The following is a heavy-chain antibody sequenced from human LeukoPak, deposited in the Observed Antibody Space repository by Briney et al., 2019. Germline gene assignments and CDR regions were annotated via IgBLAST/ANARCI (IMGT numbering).Heavy chain of an antibody. Sequence: ASVKVSCKASGYTFTGYYMHWVRQAPGQGLEWMGWINPNSGGTDCAQKFQGRVTMTRDTSISTAYMELSRLRSDDTAVYYCARDLVYYDSSGYPDYWGQGTLVTVFS. J-gene: IGHJ4*02. CDR3: ARDLVYYDSSGYPDY. CDR2: INPNSGGT. D-gene: IGHD3-22*01. V-gene: IGHV1-2*02. CDR1: GYTFTGYY.